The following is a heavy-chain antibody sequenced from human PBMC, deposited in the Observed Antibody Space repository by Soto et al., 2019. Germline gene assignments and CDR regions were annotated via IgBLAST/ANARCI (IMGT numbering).Heavy chain of an antibody. V-gene: IGHV4-39*01. Sequence: SETLSLTCTVSGGSISSSSYYWGWIRQPPGKGLEWIGSIYYSGSTYYNPSLKSRVTISVDTSKNQFSLKLSSVTAADTAVYYCARHGPPYYDFWSGPLDPWGQGTLVTVSS. CDR2: IYYSGST. D-gene: IGHD3-3*01. CDR3: ARHGPPYYDFWSGPLDP. CDR1: GGSISSSSYY. J-gene: IGHJ5*02.